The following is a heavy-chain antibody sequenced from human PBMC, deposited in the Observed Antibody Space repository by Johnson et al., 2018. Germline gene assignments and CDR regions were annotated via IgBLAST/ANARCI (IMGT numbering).Heavy chain of an antibody. D-gene: IGHD6-19*01. CDR1: GGTFSSYA. CDR3: ASSIAGAGEDAFDI. CDR2: IIPIFGTA. J-gene: IGHJ3*02. V-gene: IGHV1-69*06. Sequence: VQLVETGAEVKKPGSSVKVSCKASGGTFSSYAISWVRQAPGQGLEWMGGIIPIFGTANYAQKFQGRVTITADKSTRTAYMELSSLRAEDTAVYYCASSIAGAGEDAFDIWGQGTMVTVSS.